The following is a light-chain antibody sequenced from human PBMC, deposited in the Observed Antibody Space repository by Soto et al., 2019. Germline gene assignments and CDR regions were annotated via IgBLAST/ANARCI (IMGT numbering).Light chain of an antibody. J-gene: IGKJ5*01. Sequence: EIVLTQSPATLSLSPGERATLSCRASQGVSSNLAWYQQKPGQAPSLLIYGASTRTTGVPARFSGSGSGTEFTLSISSLQSEDFAVYYCKQYKEWPPFTFGQGTRLEIK. V-gene: IGKV3-15*01. CDR2: GAS. CDR1: QGVSSN. CDR3: KQYKEWPPFT.